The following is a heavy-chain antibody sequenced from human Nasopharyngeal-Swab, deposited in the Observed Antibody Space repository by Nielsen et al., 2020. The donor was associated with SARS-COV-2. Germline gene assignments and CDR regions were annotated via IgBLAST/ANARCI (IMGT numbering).Heavy chain of an antibody. CDR3: ARKLGAPRAWYFDL. CDR1: GYSFSSYG. V-gene: IGHV1-18*01. D-gene: IGHD1-26*01. J-gene: IGHJ2*01. CDR2: ISPYNGNT. Sequence: ASVNVSCKASGYSFSSYGIGWVRQAPGQGLEWMGWISPYNGNTNYAQKFQGRVTVTTDTSTSTAYLHVRSLRSDDTAIYYCARKLGAPRAWYFDLWGRGTPVTVSS.